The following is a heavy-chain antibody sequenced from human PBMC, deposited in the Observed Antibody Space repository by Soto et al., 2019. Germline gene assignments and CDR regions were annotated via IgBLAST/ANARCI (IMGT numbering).Heavy chain of an antibody. CDR3: ASFREGYSYGWSYYYGMDV. D-gene: IGHD5-18*01. CDR1: GYTFTSYG. V-gene: IGHV1-18*01. J-gene: IGHJ6*02. Sequence: QVQLVQSGAEVKKPGASVKVSCKASGYTFTSYGFSWVRQAPGHGLEWMGWISAYNGNTNYAQKLQGRLTMTTDTSTSTAYMELRSLRSDDTAVYYCASFREGYSYGWSYYYGMDVWGQGTTVTVSS. CDR2: ISAYNGNT.